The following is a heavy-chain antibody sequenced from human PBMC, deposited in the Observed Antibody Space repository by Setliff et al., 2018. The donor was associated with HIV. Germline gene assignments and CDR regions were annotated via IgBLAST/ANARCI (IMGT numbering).Heavy chain of an antibody. CDR1: GYTFSTYG. CDR3: ARGPGAFGGTSVQNFDY. J-gene: IGHJ4*02. Sequence: ASVKVSCKASGYTFSTYGISWVRQAPGQGLEWMGGIIPIFGTANYAQKFQGRVTITADESTSTAYMELSSLRSEDTAVYYCARGPGAFGGTSVQNFDYWGQGTLVTVSS. D-gene: IGHD3-16*01. V-gene: IGHV1-69*13. CDR2: IIPIFGTA.